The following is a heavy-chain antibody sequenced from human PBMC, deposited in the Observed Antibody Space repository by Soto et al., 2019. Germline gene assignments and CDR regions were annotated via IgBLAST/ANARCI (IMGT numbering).Heavy chain of an antibody. CDR2: IYHTGTT. D-gene: IGHD1-1*01. J-gene: IGHJ5*01. CDR1: VGSFTISRCY. Sequence: ETLSLTCTVSVGSFTISRCYWGRVRKPPGKGLEWIGDIYHTGTTYYNPSLKSRVTIYVDTSTKQFSLKLSSVTAADTAMYYCVRLTSRKTAASPGRSNWLVSWGPGTMVTVSS. CDR3: VRLTSRKTAASPGRSNWLVS. V-gene: IGHV4-39*01.